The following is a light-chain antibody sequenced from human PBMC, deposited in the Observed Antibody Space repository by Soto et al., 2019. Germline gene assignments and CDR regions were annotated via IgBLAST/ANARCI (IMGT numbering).Light chain of an antibody. Sequence: QSALTQPPAASGSPGQSVTISCTGTSSDVGGYNYVSWYQQNPGKVPKLMVYEVNKRPSGVPDRCSGSKSGNTASLTVSGIQAEDEADYYFTSYAGGNNVFGTGTKLTVL. CDR1: SSDVGGYNY. CDR2: EVN. V-gene: IGLV2-8*01. J-gene: IGLJ1*01. CDR3: TSYAGGNNV.